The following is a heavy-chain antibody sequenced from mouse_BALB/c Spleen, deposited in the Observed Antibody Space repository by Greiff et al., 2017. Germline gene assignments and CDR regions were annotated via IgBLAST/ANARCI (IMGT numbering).Heavy chain of an antibody. CDR2: INPSSGYT. Sequence: QVQLKESGAELARPGASVKMSCKASGYTFTSYTMHWVKQRPGQGLEWIGYINPSSGYTNYNQKFKDKATLTADKSSSTAYMQLSSLTSEDSAVYYCARSDYGGAMDYWGQGTSVTVSS. J-gene: IGHJ4*01. D-gene: IGHD2-4*01. CDR3: ARSDYGGAMDY. V-gene: IGHV1-4*01. CDR1: GYTFTSYT.